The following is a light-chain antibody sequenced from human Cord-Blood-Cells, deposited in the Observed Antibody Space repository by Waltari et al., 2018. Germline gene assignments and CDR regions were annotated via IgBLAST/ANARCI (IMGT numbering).Light chain of an antibody. V-gene: IGLV1-51*01. J-gene: IGLJ3*02. CDR1: SSNIGIHY. Sequence: QSVLTQPPSVSAAPGQKVTISCSGSSSNIGIHYLSWYQQLPGTAPKLLIYDNNKRPSGIPDRFSGSKSGTSATLGITGLQTGDEADYYCGTWDSSLSAWVFGGGTKLTVL. CDR3: GTWDSSLSAWV. CDR2: DNN.